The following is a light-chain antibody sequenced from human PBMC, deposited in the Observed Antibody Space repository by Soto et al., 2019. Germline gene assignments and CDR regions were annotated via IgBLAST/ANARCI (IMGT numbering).Light chain of an antibody. CDR2: YAS. V-gene: IGKV3-15*01. Sequence: EMVMTQSPATLSVSTGESVTLSCRASDNVHRNLAWYQQKPGQGPSLLIYYASIRATGVPDRFTGSGSGTEFTLTISSLQSEEFGVYHCQHYSNWPPTFGPGNKVEIK. CDR1: DNVHRN. CDR3: QHYSNWPPT. J-gene: IGKJ3*01.